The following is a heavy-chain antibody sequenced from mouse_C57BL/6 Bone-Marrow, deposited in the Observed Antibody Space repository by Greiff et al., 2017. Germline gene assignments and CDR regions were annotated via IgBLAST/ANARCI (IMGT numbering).Heavy chain of an antibody. Sequence: VQLQESGAELVKPGASVKLSCKASGYTFTSYWMHWVKQRPGRGLEWIGRIDPNSGGTKYNEKFKSKATLTVDKPSSTAYMQFSSLTSEDSAVYYCARRGYPYWYFDVWGTGTTVTVSS. D-gene: IGHD2-2*01. J-gene: IGHJ1*03. CDR3: ARRGYPYWYFDV. CDR2: IDPNSGGT. CDR1: GYTFTSYW. V-gene: IGHV1-72*01.